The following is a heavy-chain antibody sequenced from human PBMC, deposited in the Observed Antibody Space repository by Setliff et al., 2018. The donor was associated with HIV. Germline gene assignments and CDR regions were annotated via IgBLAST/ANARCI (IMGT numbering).Heavy chain of an antibody. Sequence: ASVKVSCKASGYSFDSYGVSWVRQAPGRGLEWMGWISGYNGNTDYAREFQGRVTLTTDTSTSTAYMELNRLTSDDTAIYYCARGTEYYYDISGYPPHYWGQGTLVTVSS. CDR2: ISGYNGNT. D-gene: IGHD3-22*01. J-gene: IGHJ4*01. CDR1: GYSFDSYG. V-gene: IGHV1-18*01. CDR3: ARGTEYYYDISGYPPHY.